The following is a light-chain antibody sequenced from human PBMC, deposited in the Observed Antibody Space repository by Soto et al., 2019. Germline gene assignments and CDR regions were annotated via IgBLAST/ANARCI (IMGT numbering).Light chain of an antibody. CDR1: QNINSY. J-gene: IGKJ4*01. CDR3: QQYERYNPS. Sequence: DIQMTQSPSSLSASVGDRVTIICRASQNINSYLAWFQQKPGKAPKSLIYDATSLQGGVPSRFSGSGSGTDFSLTISSLQPEDAATYYCQQYERYNPSFGGGTKLEI. V-gene: IGKV1-16*01. CDR2: DAT.